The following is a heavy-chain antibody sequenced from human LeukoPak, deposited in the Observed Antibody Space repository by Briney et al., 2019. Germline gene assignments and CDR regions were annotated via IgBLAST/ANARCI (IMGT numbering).Heavy chain of an antibody. CDR1: GFTFSNAW. Sequence: GGSLRLSCAASGFTFSNAWMTWVRQAPGKGLEWVASISPDGGEIHYVDSVKGRFTISRDNAKNSLYLQMNSLRAEDTAVYYCARDYYYYYYMDVWGKGTTVTISS. CDR3: ARDYYYYYYMDV. V-gene: IGHV3-7*01. J-gene: IGHJ6*03. CDR2: ISPDGGEI.